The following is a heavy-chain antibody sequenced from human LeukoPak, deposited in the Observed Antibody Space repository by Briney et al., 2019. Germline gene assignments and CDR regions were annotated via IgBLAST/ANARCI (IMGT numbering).Heavy chain of an antibody. D-gene: IGHD6-13*01. Sequence: GGSLRLSRAASGFTFSSYWMSWVRQAPGKGLEWVANIKQDGSEKYYVDSVKGRFTISRDNAKNSLYLQMNSLRAEDTAVYYCARGGRKQQLAQDRNDYWGQGTLVTVSS. CDR2: IKQDGSEK. CDR3: ARGGRKQQLAQDRNDY. J-gene: IGHJ4*02. V-gene: IGHV3-7*01. CDR1: GFTFSSYW.